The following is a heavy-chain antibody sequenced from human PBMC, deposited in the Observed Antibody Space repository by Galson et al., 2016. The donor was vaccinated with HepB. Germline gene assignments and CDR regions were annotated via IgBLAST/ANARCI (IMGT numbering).Heavy chain of an antibody. CDR1: GFTFGDYP. V-gene: IGHV3-11*01. J-gene: IGHJ4*02. Sequence: SLRLSCAGSGFTFGDYPMSWVRQAPGKGLEWVSYISSSGSSIYYADSVKGRFTISRDDADNSLSLRMTALRAEDTAVYFCARSDSYPDYWGQGILVTVSS. D-gene: IGHD3-16*02. CDR3: ARSDSYPDY. CDR2: ISSSGSSI.